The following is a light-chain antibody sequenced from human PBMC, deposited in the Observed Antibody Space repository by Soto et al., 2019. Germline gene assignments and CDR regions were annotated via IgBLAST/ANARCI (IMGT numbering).Light chain of an antibody. Sequence: QSVLTQPPSVSGAPGQSVTISCTGSSSNIGAGYDVNWYQQLPGRAPKLLIYANSNRPSGVPDRFSGSRSGTSASLAITGLQAEDEADYSCQSYESSLSGFYVFGTGTKVTVL. CDR1: SSNIGAGYD. J-gene: IGLJ1*01. V-gene: IGLV1-40*01. CDR3: QSYESSLSGFYV. CDR2: ANS.